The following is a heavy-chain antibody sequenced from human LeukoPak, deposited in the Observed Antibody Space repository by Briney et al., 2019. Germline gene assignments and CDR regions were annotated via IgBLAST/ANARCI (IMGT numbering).Heavy chain of an antibody. CDR1: GGSFSGYY. J-gene: IGHJ6*04. CDR3: ARNMVRGGSYYYGMDV. V-gene: IGHV4-34*01. Sequence: SETLSLTCAVYGGSFSGYYWSWIRQPPGKGLEWIGEINHSGSTNYNPSLKSRVTISVDTSKNQFSLKLSSVTAADTAVYYCARNMVRGGSYYYGMDVWGKGTTVTVSS. D-gene: IGHD3-10*01. CDR2: INHSGST.